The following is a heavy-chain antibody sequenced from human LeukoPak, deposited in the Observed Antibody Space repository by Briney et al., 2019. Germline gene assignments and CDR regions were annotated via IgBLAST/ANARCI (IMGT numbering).Heavy chain of an antibody. V-gene: IGHV2-5*02. CDR1: GFSLSTSGGG. Sequence: FGPTLVHLPQPLTLPCTFSGFSLSTSGGGGGWVRQPPVKDLDWLALSNWDDDKRYSPSLKSRLTITKDTSKNQVVLTMTNMDPEDTATYYCAHITCELVTFDYWGQGTLVTVSS. CDR2: SNWDDDK. J-gene: IGHJ4*02. CDR3: AHITCELVTFDY. D-gene: IGHD1-26*01.